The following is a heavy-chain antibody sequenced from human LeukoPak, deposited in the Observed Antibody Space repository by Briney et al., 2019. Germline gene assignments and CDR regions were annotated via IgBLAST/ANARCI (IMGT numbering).Heavy chain of an antibody. Sequence: SETLSLTCTVSGGSISSYYWSWIRQPPGKGLEWIGYIYYSGSTNYNPSLKSRVTISVDTSKNQFSLKLSSVTAADTAVYYCARAEKGGYSAYYFDYWGQGTLVTVSS. CDR1: GGSISSYY. D-gene: IGHD5-12*01. J-gene: IGHJ4*02. V-gene: IGHV4-59*01. CDR2: IYYSGST. CDR3: ARAEKGGYSAYYFDY.